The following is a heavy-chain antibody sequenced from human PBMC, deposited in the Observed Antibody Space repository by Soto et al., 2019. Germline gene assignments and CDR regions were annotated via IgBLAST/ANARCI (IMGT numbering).Heavy chain of an antibody. J-gene: IGHJ6*02. CDR3: AKDLADYYGMDV. CDR1: GFTFSSYG. Sequence: GGSLRLSCAASGFTFSSYGMHWVRQAPGKGLEWVAVISYDGSNKYYADSVKGRFTISRDNSKNTLYLQMNSLRAEDTAVYYCAKDLADYYGMDVWGQGTTVTVSS. CDR2: ISYDGSNK. V-gene: IGHV3-30*18.